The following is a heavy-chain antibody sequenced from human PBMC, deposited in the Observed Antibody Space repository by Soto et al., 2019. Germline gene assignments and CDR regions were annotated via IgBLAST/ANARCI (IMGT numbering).Heavy chain of an antibody. CDR1: GYSFTSYW. Sequence: GESLKISCKGSGYSFTSYWVSWVRQMPGKCLEWMGRIDPSDSYTNYSPSFQGHVTISADKSISTAYLQWSSLKASDTAMYYCARYYYDSSGYPYGMDVWGQGTTVNVSS. V-gene: IGHV5-10-1*01. CDR2: IDPSDSYT. D-gene: IGHD3-22*01. J-gene: IGHJ6*02. CDR3: ARYYYDSSGYPYGMDV.